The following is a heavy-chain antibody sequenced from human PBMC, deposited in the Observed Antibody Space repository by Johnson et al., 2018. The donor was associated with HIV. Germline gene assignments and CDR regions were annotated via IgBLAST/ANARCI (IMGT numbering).Heavy chain of an antibody. CDR3: AREYSSLSQGAFDI. CDR2: ISYDGSNK. J-gene: IGHJ3*02. D-gene: IGHD6-6*01. Sequence: QVQLVESGGGVVQPGRSLRLSCAASGFTCSSYAMHWVRQAPGKGLEWVAVISYDGSNKYYADSVKGRFTISRDNSKNTLYLQMNSLRAEDTAVYYCAREYSSLSQGAFDIWGQGTMVTVSS. V-gene: IGHV3-30*04. CDR1: GFTCSSYA.